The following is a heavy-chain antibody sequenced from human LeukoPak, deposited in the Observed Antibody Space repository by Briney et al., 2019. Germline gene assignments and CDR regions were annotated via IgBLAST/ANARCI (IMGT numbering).Heavy chain of an antibody. Sequence: PSETLSLTCTVSGGSISSSSYYWGWIRQPPGKGLEWIGSIYYSGSTYYNPSLKSRVTISVDTSKNQFSLKLSSVTAAGTAVYYCASPKWLHNGRAFDIWGQGTMVTVSS. CDR3: ASPKWLHNGRAFDI. CDR2: IYYSGST. V-gene: IGHV4-39*01. CDR1: GGSISSSSYY. J-gene: IGHJ3*02. D-gene: IGHD3-22*01.